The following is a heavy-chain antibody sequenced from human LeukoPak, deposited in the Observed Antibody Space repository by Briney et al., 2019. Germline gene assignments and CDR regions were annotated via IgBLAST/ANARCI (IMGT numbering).Heavy chain of an antibody. CDR3: ASTSGSYYRS. V-gene: IGHV4-34*01. CDR1: GGSFSRYY. Sequence: SETLSLTCAVYGGSFSRYYWSWIRQPPGKGLEWIGEINHSGSTNYNPSLKSRVTISVDTSKNQFSLKLSSVTAADTAVYYCASTSGSYYRSWGQGTLVTVSS. CDR2: INHSGST. J-gene: IGHJ4*02. D-gene: IGHD1-26*01.